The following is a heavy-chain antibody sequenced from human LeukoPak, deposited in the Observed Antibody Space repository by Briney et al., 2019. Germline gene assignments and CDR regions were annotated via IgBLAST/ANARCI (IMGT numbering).Heavy chain of an antibody. CDR1: GGSISSGGYS. Sequence: PSETLSLTCAVSGGSISSGGYSWSWIRQPPGKGLEWIGYIYHSGSTYYNPSLKSRVTISVDRSKNQFSLKLSSVTAAETAVYYCVSQLGGTTFHWGQGTLVTVSS. D-gene: IGHD1/OR15-1a*01. J-gene: IGHJ4*02. CDR2: IYHSGST. CDR3: VSQLGGTTFH. V-gene: IGHV4-30-2*02.